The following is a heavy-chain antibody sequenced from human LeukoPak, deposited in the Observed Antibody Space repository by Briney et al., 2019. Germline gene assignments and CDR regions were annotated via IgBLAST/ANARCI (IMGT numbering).Heavy chain of an antibody. Sequence: SETLSLTCTVSGGSISSSSYYWGWIRQPPGKGLEWIGSIYYSGSTYYNPSLKSRVTISVDTSKNQFSLRLSSVTAADTAVYYCARLGSANAFDIWGQGTMVTVSS. V-gene: IGHV4-39*01. J-gene: IGHJ3*02. D-gene: IGHD3-10*01. CDR2: IYYSGST. CDR3: ARLGSANAFDI. CDR1: GGSISSSSYY.